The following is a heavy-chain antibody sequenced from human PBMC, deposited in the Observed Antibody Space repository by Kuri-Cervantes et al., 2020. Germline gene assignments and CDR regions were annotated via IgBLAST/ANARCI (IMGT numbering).Heavy chain of an antibody. D-gene: IGHD3-10*01. CDR3: ARELGRGVISPYLDY. CDR2: LYSDGST. V-gene: IGHV3-66*01. Sequence: LSLTCAAPEFTVRSNFMSWVRQAPGKGLEWVSVLYSDGSTYYADSVKGRFTISRDSSKNTLYLQMNSLRAEDTAVYYCARELGRGVISPYLDYWGQGTLVTVSS. J-gene: IGHJ4*02. CDR1: EFTVRSNF.